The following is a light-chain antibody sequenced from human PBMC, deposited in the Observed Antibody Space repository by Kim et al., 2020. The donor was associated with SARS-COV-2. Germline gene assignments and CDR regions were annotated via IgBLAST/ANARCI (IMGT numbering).Light chain of an antibody. V-gene: IGKV4-1*01. CDR2: WAS. J-gene: IGKJ4*01. Sequence: ATINCKSSQNILYSANNKNYLAWYQQKPGQPPKLLIYWASTRESGVPDRFSGSGSGTDFTLTISSLQSEDVAVYYCQQYHNAPLTFGGGTKVDIK. CDR3: QQYHNAPLT. CDR1: QNILYSANNKNY.